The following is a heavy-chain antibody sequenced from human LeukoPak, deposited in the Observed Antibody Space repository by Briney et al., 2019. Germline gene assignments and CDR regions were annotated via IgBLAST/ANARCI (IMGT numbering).Heavy chain of an antibody. CDR2: IFHSGST. D-gene: IGHD2-2*01. CDR1: SGSIFSSNW. J-gene: IGHJ4*02. Sequence: SETLSLTCAVSSGSIFSSNWWSWVRQPPGKGLEWIGQIFHSGSTGYSPSLKSRVTISVDKSKNQFSLRLTSVTAADTAVYYCARSPTKRVPEDYWGQGTLVTVSS. CDR3: ARSPTKRVPEDY. V-gene: IGHV4-4*02.